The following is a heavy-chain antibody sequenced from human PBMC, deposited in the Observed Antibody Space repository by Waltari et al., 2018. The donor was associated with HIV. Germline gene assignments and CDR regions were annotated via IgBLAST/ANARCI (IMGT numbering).Heavy chain of an antibody. D-gene: IGHD6-19*01. CDR3: ARGDKGSGWLGVDY. V-gene: IGHV4-59*01. Sequence: QVQLQESGPGLVKPSEPLSLTCTVSGGSISSYYWRWIRQPPGKGLEWIGYIYYSGSTNYNPSLKSRVTISVDTSKNQFSLKLSSVTAADTAVYYCARGDKGSGWLGVDYWGQGTLVTVSS. J-gene: IGHJ4*02. CDR1: GGSISSYY. CDR2: IYYSGST.